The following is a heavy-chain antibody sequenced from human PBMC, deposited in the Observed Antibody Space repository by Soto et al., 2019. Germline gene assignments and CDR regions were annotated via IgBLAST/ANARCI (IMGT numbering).Heavy chain of an antibody. Sequence: QVQLVQSGAEVKKPGSSVKVSCKASGGTFSSYAISWVRQAPGQGLEWMGGIIPIFGTANYAQKFQGRVTITADESTSAAYMELSSLRAGDTAVYYCAREWGIVLVPAAMPNWFDPWGQGTLVTVSS. CDR3: AREWGIVLVPAAMPNWFDP. CDR2: IIPIFGTA. V-gene: IGHV1-69*12. CDR1: GGTFSSYA. D-gene: IGHD2-2*01. J-gene: IGHJ5*02.